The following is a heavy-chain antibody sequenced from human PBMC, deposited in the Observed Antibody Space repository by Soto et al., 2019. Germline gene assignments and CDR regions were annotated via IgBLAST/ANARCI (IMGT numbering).Heavy chain of an antibody. J-gene: IGHJ4*02. V-gene: IGHV3-53*01. CDR2: IYSAGST. CDR1: GLTVSSSH. D-gene: IGHD5-18*01. CDR3: ARARGPEYSSAIFFDI. Sequence: GGSLRLSCAASGLTVSSSHMSWVRQVPGKGLQWVSVIYSAGSTYYANSVKGRFTISRDISTNMVYLQMSSLTDEDTAVYYCARARGPEYSSAIFFDIWGQGALVTVSS.